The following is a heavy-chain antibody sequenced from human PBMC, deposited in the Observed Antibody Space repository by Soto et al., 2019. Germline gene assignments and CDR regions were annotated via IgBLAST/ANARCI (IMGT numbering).Heavy chain of an antibody. Sequence: EVQLVESGGGLVQPGGSLKLSCAASGFSFSDSAMHWVRQASGKGLEWVGRIGSKGQNYATTYAASVKVRFIISTDESKITAHLKMNRLKTEDTAVYYCAKYSGTSSAPAPLGQGTLVTVSS. CDR3: AKYSGTSSAPAP. CDR1: GFSFSDSA. V-gene: IGHV3-73*02. CDR2: IGSKGQNYAT. D-gene: IGHD1-26*01. J-gene: IGHJ5*02.